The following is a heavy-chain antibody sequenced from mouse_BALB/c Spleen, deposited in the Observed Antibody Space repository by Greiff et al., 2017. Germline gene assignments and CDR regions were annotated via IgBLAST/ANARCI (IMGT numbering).Heavy chain of an antibody. D-gene: IGHD4-1*01. J-gene: IGHJ3*01. CDR1: GFNIKDTY. CDR2: IDPANGNT. Sequence: VQLQQSGAELVKPGASVKLSCTASGFNIKDTYMHWVKQRPEQGLEWIGRIDPANGNTKYDPKFQGKATITAVTSSNTAYLQLSSLTSEDTAVYYCARLPPWGPWGQGTLVTVSA. V-gene: IGHV14-3*02. CDR3: ARLPPWGP.